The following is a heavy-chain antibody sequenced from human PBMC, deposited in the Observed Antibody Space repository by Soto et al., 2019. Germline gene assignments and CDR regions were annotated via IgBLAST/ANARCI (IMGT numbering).Heavy chain of an antibody. J-gene: IGHJ3*02. CDR2: IYYSGNT. V-gene: IGHV4-61*01. CDR3: SGGSPYGFDI. Sequence: QVQLQESGPGLVKPSETLSLTCTVSGGSVSNDNYYWTWIRQTPGKGLEWIGFIYYSGNTNCDPSLNSRVTISLDPSKSQFYLKLSSVTAADTAVYYCSGGSPYGFDIWGQGTMVTVSS. CDR1: GGSVSNDNYY. D-gene: IGHD3-16*01.